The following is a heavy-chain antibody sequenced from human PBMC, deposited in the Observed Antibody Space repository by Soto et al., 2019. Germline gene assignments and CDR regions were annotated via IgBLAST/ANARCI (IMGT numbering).Heavy chain of an antibody. CDR2: IYHSGST. J-gene: IGHJ3*02. Sequence: QVQLQESGPGLVKPSGTLSLTCAVSGGSISSSNWWSWVRQPPGKGLEWIGEIYHSGSTNYNPSLTSRVTISVDKSKNQFALKLSSVTAADTAVYYCAREVDRGYNWNDEAFDIWGQGTMVTVSS. CDR3: AREVDRGYNWNDEAFDI. V-gene: IGHV4-4*02. CDR1: GGSISSSNW. D-gene: IGHD1-1*01.